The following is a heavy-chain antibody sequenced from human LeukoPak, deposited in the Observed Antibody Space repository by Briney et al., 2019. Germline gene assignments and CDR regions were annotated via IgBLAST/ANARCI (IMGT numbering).Heavy chain of an antibody. CDR3: ASQIVVVPTANDAFDI. V-gene: IGHV3-74*01. J-gene: IGHJ3*02. D-gene: IGHD2-2*01. CDR2: LNSDGSNT. Sequence: GGFLRLSCAASGFTFSNYWMHWVRQAPGRGLVWVSRLNSDGSNTTYADSVKGRFTISRDNAKNTLYLQMNSLRAEDTAVYYCASQIVVVPTANDAFDIWGQGTMVTVSS. CDR1: GFTFSNYW.